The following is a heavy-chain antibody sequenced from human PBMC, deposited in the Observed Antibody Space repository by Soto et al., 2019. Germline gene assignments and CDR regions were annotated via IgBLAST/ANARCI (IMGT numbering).Heavy chain of an antibody. Sequence: ASVKVSCKASGYSFTDYHIHWVRQAPGQGLEWLGRINPKSGGTSTAQKFQGWVTMTTDTSISTAAMELTRLTSDATAIYDCAAGSSGACSDGVCSLVYSRGMDVWGQGARVTVTS. J-gene: IGHJ6*02. CDR2: INPKSGGT. CDR3: AAGSSGACSDGVCSLVYSRGMDV. V-gene: IGHV1-2*04. D-gene: IGHD2-8*01. CDR1: GYSFTDYH.